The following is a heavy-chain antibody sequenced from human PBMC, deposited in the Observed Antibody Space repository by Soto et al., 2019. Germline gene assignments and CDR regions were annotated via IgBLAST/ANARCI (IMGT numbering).Heavy chain of an antibody. CDR1: GVSINDYY. Sequence: QVQLQESGPGLVKPSETLSLTCTVSGVSINDYYWSWVRQPPGKGLEWIAWLHNSGGADYSPPLKSRVTTSMDTSKSQFSLRLSSVTAADTAVYYCARHDARGGAFDIWGQGTRVTVSS. J-gene: IGHJ3*02. CDR3: ARHDARGGAFDI. D-gene: IGHD3-16*01. CDR2: LHNSGGA. V-gene: IGHV4-59*08.